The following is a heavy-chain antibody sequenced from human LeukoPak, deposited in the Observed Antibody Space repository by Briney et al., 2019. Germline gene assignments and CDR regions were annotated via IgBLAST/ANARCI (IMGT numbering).Heavy chain of an antibody. CDR3: ARVGGSSSWYSQYYFDY. CDR1: GYTFTSYY. J-gene: IGHJ4*02. Sequence: ASVKVSCKASGYTFTSYYMHWVRQAPGQGLEWMGIINPSGGSTSYAQKFQGRATMTRDTSTSTVYMELSSLRSEDTAVYYCARVGGSSSWYSQYYFDYWGQGTLVTVSS. CDR2: INPSGGST. D-gene: IGHD6-13*01. V-gene: IGHV1-46*01.